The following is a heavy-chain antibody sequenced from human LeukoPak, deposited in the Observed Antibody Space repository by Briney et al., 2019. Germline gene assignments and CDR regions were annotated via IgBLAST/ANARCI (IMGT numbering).Heavy chain of an antibody. D-gene: IGHD3-22*01. CDR3: ARRSRVGYYDSSGYLDY. V-gene: IGHV4-39*01. Sequence: PSETLSLTCTVSGGSISSSSYYWGWIRQPPGKGLEWIGSIYYSGSTYYNPSLKSRVTISVDTSKNQFSLKLSSVTAADTAVYYCARRSRVGYYDSSGYLDYWGQGTLVTVSS. CDR1: GGSISSSSYY. CDR2: IYYSGST. J-gene: IGHJ4*02.